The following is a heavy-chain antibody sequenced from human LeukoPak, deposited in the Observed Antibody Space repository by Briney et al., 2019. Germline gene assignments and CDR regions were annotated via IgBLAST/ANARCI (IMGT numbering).Heavy chain of an antibody. Sequence: GGSLRLSCAASVLTASHNYVSWVRQAPGKGLEWVSAIHTSGDTCYADSVKGRFTISRDTSKNTLYLQINSLRVEDTAVYYCIVFGDSNHWGQGTLVTVSS. V-gene: IGHV3-53*01. CDR1: VLTASHNY. CDR2: IHTSGDT. CDR3: IVFGDSNH. J-gene: IGHJ1*01. D-gene: IGHD4-17*01.